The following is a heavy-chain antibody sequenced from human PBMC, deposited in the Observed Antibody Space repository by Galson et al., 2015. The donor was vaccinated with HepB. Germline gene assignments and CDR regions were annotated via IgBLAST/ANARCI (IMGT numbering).Heavy chain of an antibody. CDR1: GGSISSYF. CDR2: IYFSGST. CDR3: AREGGSGSYRPFDY. D-gene: IGHD1-26*01. J-gene: IGHJ4*02. Sequence: ETLSLTCTVSGGSISSYFWSWIRQPAGKGLEWIGRIYFSGSTNYNPSLKSRVTMSLDTSENQFSLKLSSVTAADTAVYYCAREGGSGSYRPFDYWGQGTLVTVSS. V-gene: IGHV4-4*07.